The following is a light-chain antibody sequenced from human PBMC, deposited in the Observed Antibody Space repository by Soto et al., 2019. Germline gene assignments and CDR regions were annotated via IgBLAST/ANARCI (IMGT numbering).Light chain of an antibody. Sequence: DIQMTQSPSTLSASIGDRVTVTCRASQSINNRLAWYQQMPGKAPKLLIYDASSLESGVPSRFRGSGSETEFTLTISSLQPDDFATYYCQQFIDGWTLGQGTKVDIK. V-gene: IGKV1-5*01. CDR3: QQFIDGWT. CDR2: DAS. CDR1: QSINNR. J-gene: IGKJ1*01.